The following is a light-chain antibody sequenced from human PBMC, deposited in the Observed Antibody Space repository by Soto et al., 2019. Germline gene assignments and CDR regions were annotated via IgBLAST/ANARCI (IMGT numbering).Light chain of an antibody. CDR3: SSYAGSLYV. V-gene: IGLV2-8*01. CDR1: SSDVGGYNY. Sequence: QSVLTQPPSASGSPGQSVTISCTGTSSDVGGYNYVSWYQQHPGKAPKLMIYEVSKRPSGVPDRFSGSKSGNTASLTVSGLQAEDEADYYCSSYAGSLYVFGTGTKVTV. CDR2: EVS. J-gene: IGLJ1*01.